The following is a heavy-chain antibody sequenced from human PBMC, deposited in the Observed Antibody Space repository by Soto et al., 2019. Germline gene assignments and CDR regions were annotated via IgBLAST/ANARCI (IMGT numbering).Heavy chain of an antibody. CDR3: AKQTTMVVVTTGDAFDI. D-gene: IGHD2-21*02. Sequence: VQLVESGGGVVQPGRSLRLSCAASGFTFSSYAMNWVRQAPGKGLEWVSAISGSAASTYYADPVKGRFTISRDNSKNTLFLQMDGLRAEDTAVYFCAKQTTMVVVTTGDAFDIWGRGTMVTVSS. V-gene: IGHV3-23*04. J-gene: IGHJ3*02. CDR1: GFTFSSYA. CDR2: ISGSAAST.